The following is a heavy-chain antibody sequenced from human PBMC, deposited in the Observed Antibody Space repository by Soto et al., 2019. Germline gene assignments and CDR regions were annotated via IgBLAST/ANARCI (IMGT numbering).Heavy chain of an antibody. Sequence: VKGRFTISRDNSKNTLYLQMNSLRAEDTAVYYCARRSSGWYFDYWVQGTLVTVSS. D-gene: IGHD6-19*01. J-gene: IGHJ4*02. CDR3: ARRSSGWYFDY. V-gene: IGHV3-23*01.